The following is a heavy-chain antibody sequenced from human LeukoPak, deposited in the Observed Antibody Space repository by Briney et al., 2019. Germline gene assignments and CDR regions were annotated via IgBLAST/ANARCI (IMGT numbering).Heavy chain of an antibody. Sequence: PGGSLRLSCAASGFTFSSYAMHWVRQAPGKGLEYVSSISSNGGSTYYANSVKGRFTISRDNSKNTLYLQMGSLRSEDTAVYYCATVYAAGGSGGFDYWGQGTLVTVSS. J-gene: IGHJ4*02. V-gene: IGHV3-64*01. D-gene: IGHD3-10*01. CDR1: GFTFSSYA. CDR2: ISSNGGST. CDR3: ATVYAAGGSGGFDY.